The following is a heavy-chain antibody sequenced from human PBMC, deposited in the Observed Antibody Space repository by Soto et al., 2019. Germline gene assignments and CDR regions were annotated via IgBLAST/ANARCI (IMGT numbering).Heavy chain of an antibody. CDR3: AIKDCSSTSCPQLNWFDP. Sequence: GGSLRLSCAASGFTFSNYWMTWVRQAPGKGLEWVANIKQDGSEKHYVDSVKGRFTISRDSANNSLYLQMNSLRSEDTAVYYCAIKDCSSTSCPQLNWFDPWGQGTLVTVSS. V-gene: IGHV3-7*03. CDR1: GFTFSNYW. J-gene: IGHJ5*02. CDR2: IKQDGSEK. D-gene: IGHD2-2*01.